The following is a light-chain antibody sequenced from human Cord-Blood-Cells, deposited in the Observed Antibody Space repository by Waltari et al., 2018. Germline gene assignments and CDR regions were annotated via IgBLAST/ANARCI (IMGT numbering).Light chain of an antibody. J-gene: IGLJ1*01. CDR1: RSDVGGYNY. V-gene: IGLV2-14*01. CDR2: DVS. CDR3: SSYTSSSTFV. Sequence: QSALTQPASVSGAPGQSITISCTGTRSDVGGYNYVSWYQQHPGKSPKRMIYDVSKRPSGVSNRFSGSKSGNTASLTISGLQAEDEADYYCSSYTSSSTFVFGTGTKVTVL.